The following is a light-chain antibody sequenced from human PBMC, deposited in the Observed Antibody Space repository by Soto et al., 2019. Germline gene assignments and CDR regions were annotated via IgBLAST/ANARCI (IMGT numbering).Light chain of an antibody. CDR3: QTWGTGIWV. CDR2: LNSDGSH. CDR1: SGHSSYA. V-gene: IGLV4-69*01. Sequence: QPVLTQSPSASASLGASVKLTCTLSSGHSSYAIAWHQQQPEKGPRYLMKLNSDGSHGKGDGIPDRFSGSSSGAERYLTISSLQSEDEADYYCQTWGTGIWVFGGGTKVTVL. J-gene: IGLJ3*02.